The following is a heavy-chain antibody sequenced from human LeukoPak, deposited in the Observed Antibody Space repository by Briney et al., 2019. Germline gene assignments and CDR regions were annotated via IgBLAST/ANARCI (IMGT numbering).Heavy chain of an antibody. D-gene: IGHD3-10*01. CDR3: AQRGGDY. J-gene: IGHJ4*02. CDR2: ISASGGST. V-gene: IGHV3-23*01. CDR1: GFTFGTYA. Sequence: PGGSLRLSCAASGFTFGTYAMSWVRQPPGKGLEWVSSISASGGSTYYADSVKGRFTISRANSKNTLYLQINSLTAEDTAVYYCAQRGGDYWGQGTLVTVSS.